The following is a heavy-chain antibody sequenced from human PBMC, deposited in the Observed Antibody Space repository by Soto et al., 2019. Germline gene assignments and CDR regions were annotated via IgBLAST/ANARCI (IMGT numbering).Heavy chain of an antibody. V-gene: IGHV3-23*01. Sequence: TGGSLRLSCAASGFTFSSYAMSWVRQAPGKGLEWVSGISGSGGSTFYADSVKGRFTISRDNSKNTLHLQANSLRAEDTAVYYCAKGFSNPHYYYYYGMDVWGQGTTVTVSS. CDR1: GFTFSSYA. CDR2: ISGSGGST. CDR3: AKGFSNPHYYYYYGMDV. J-gene: IGHJ6*02. D-gene: IGHD4-4*01.